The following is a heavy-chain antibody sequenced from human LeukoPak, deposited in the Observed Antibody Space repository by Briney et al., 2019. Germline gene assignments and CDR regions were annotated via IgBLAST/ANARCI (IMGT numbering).Heavy chain of an antibody. CDR3: AKSNSYYDSSGYS. D-gene: IGHD3-22*01. CDR1: GFTFSSYA. CDR2: ISGSGGST. J-gene: IGHJ5*02. Sequence: PGGSLRLSCAASGFTFSSYAMGWVRQAPGKGLEWVSAISGSGGSTYYADSVKGRFTISRDNSKNTLYLQMNSLRAEDTAVYYCAKSNSYYDSSGYSWGQGTLVTVSS. V-gene: IGHV3-23*01.